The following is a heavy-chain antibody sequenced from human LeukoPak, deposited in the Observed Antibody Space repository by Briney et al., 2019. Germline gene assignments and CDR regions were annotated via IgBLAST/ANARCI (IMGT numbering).Heavy chain of an antibody. Sequence: ASVKVSFKASGYTFTGYYMHWVRQAPGQGLEWMGWINPNSGGTHYAQKFQGRVTMTRDTSISTAYMDLSRLRSDDTAVYYCARDKDYGMDVWGQGTTVTVSS. J-gene: IGHJ6*02. CDR2: INPNSGGT. CDR1: GYTFTGYY. CDR3: ARDKDYGMDV. V-gene: IGHV1-2*02.